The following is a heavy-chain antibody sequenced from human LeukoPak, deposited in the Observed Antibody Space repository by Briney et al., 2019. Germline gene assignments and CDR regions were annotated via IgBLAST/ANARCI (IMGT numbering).Heavy chain of an antibody. CDR2: IYYSGST. V-gene: IGHV4-31*03. Sequence: PSETLSLTCTVSGGSISSGGYYWSWIRQHPGKGLGWIGYIYYSGSTYYNPSHKSRVTISVDTSKNQFSLKLSSVTAADTAVYYCARDYASYDFWSGYYSSGAFDIWGQGTMVTVSS. CDR3: ARDYASYDFWSGYYSSGAFDI. D-gene: IGHD3-3*01. CDR1: GGSISSGGYY. J-gene: IGHJ3*02.